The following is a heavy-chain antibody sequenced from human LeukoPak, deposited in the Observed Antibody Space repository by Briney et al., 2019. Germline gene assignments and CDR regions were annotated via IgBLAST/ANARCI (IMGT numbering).Heavy chain of an antibody. D-gene: IGHD3-22*01. CDR2: I. Sequence: GGSLRLSCAASGFTFSSYSMNWVRQAPGKGLECVANIKGRFTVSRDNAMNSLYLQMNNMRVEDTAIYYCTKDLNHDSSGWGQGTLVTVSS. J-gene: IGHJ4*02. CDR1: GFTFSSYS. V-gene: IGHV3-7*01. CDR3: TKDLNHDSSG.